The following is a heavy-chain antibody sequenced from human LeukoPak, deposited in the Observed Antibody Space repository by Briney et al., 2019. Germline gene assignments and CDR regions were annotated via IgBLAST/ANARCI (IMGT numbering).Heavy chain of an antibody. CDR2: INREGSST. CDR3: ASRDQSCSGDTCYPIDY. Sequence: GGSLRLSCAVSGLTFSSYWMHWVRQAPGKGLVWVSRINREGSSTSYADSVKGRFTISRDNAKNTLYLQMYSLRAEDTAVYYCASRDQSCSGDTCYPIDYWGQGTLVTVSS. D-gene: IGHD2-15*01. J-gene: IGHJ4*02. V-gene: IGHV3-74*01. CDR1: GLTFSSYW.